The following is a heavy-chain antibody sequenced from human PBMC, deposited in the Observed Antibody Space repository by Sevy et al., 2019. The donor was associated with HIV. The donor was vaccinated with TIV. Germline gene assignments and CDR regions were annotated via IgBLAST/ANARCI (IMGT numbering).Heavy chain of an antibody. CDR2: FSFGCGKI. J-gene: IGHJ4*02. CDR1: GFTFSKYG. CDR3: AREGCTKPHDY. Sequence: GGSLRLSCAASGFTFSKYGMSWIRQTPGKGLEWVSTFSFGCGKINYADSVKGRFTISRDDSRNTFYLQMNSLRAEDTAIYYCAREGCTKPHDYWGQGTVDTVSS. V-gene: IGHV3-23*01. D-gene: IGHD2-8*01.